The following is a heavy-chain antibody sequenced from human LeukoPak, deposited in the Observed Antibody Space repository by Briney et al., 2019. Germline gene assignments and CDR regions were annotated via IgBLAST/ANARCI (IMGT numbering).Heavy chain of an antibody. J-gene: IGHJ6*03. D-gene: IGHD2-8*01. CDR2: ISAYNGNT. V-gene: IGHV1-18*01. Sequence: ASVKVSCKASGYTFTSYGISWVRQAPGQGLEWMGWISAYNGNTNYAQKLQGRVTMTTDTSTSTAYMELRSLRSDDTAVYYCASYRTNGAPGYYYYYYMDVRGKGTTVTVSS. CDR3: ASYRTNGAPGYYYYYYMDV. CDR1: GYTFTSYG.